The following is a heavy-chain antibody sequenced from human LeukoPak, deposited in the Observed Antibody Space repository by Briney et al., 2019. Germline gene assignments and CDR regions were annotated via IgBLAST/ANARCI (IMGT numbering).Heavy chain of an antibody. J-gene: IGHJ6*03. CDR2: IRYDGSNK. CDR3: AKQLVAGSYYYYYMDV. Sequence: PGGSLRLSCAASGFTFSSYGMHWVRQAPGKGLEWVASIRYDGSNKYYADSVKGRFTISRDNSKNTLYLQMNSLRAEDTAVYYCAKQLVAGSYYYYYMDVWGKGTTVTISS. D-gene: IGHD6-19*01. CDR1: GFTFSSYG. V-gene: IGHV3-30*02.